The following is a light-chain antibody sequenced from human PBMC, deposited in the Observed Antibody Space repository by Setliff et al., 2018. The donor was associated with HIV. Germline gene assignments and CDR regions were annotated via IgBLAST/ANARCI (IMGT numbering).Light chain of an antibody. J-gene: IGLJ1*01. Sequence: QSALTQPPSASGSPGQSVTISCTGASSDIGGYQFVSWYKHHPGKAPKLMIYGVYYRPSGVSNRFSGSKSGSTASLTISGLQAEDEADYYCSSYSAINTQIFGTGTKVTVL. CDR3: SSYSAINTQI. CDR2: GVY. CDR1: SSDIGGYQF. V-gene: IGLV2-14*01.